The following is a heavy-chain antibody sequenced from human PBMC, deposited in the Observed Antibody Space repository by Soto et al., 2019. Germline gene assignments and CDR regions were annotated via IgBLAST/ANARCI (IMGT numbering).Heavy chain of an antibody. D-gene: IGHD2-2*01. J-gene: IGHJ5*02. CDR3: ARGYIVVVPAAIEWFDP. Sequence: PSEPLSLTCAVYGGSFSGYYWSWIRQPPGKGLEWIGEINHSGSTNYNPSLKSRVTISVDTSKNQFSLKLSSVTAADTAVYYCARGYIVVVPAAIEWFDPWGQGTLVTVSS. CDR2: INHSGST. V-gene: IGHV4-34*01. CDR1: GGSFSGYY.